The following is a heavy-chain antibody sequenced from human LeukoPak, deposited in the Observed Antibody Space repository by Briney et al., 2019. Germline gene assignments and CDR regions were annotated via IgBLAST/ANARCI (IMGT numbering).Heavy chain of an antibody. Sequence: SETLSLTCTVSGVSITSYHYSWIRQPPGKGLEWIGYIYYSGSTNYNPSLKSRVTISVDTSKNQFSLKLSSVTAADTAIYYCAGGSDSRKVGYWGQGTLVTVSS. V-gene: IGHV4-59*12. D-gene: IGHD6-13*01. CDR1: GVSITSYH. J-gene: IGHJ4*02. CDR3: AGGSDSRKVGY. CDR2: IYYSGST.